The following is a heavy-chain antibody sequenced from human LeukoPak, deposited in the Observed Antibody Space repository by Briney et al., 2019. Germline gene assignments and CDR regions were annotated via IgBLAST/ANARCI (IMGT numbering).Heavy chain of an antibody. Sequence: PGRSLRLSCAASGFTFSSHAMHWVRQAPGKGLEWVAVISYDGTNKDYADSVKGRFTISRDNSKNTLYLQVDGLRAEDTAVYYCAKPALVRGVFKYHFDYWGQGTLVTVSS. J-gene: IGHJ4*02. D-gene: IGHD3-10*01. CDR3: AKPALVRGVFKYHFDY. CDR2: ISYDGTNK. V-gene: IGHV3-30-3*01. CDR1: GFTFSSHA.